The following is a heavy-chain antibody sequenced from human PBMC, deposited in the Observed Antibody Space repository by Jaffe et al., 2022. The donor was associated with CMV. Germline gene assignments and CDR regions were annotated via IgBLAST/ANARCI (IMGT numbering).Heavy chain of an antibody. J-gene: IGHJ5*02. D-gene: IGHD3-10*01. CDR3: ARDRYRNYYGSGLDWFDP. CDR2: ISSSSSYI. V-gene: IGHV3-21*01. CDR1: GFTFSSYS. Sequence: EVQLVESGGGLVKPGGSLRLSCAASGFTFSSYSMNWVRQAPGKGLEWVSSISSSSSYIYYADSVKGRFTISRDNAKNSLYLQMNSLRAEDTAVYYCARDRYRNYYGSGLDWFDPWGQGTLVTVSS.